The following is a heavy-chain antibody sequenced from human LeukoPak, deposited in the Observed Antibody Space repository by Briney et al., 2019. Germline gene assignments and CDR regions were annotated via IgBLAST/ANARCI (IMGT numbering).Heavy chain of an antibody. CDR2: INPSGGST. CDR1: GYSFSTHW. CDR3: ARGGKRAMAAARGGAFDI. J-gene: IGHJ3*02. Sequence: ASVKVSCKASGYSFSTHWMHWVRQAPGQGLEWMGIINPSGGSTSYAQKFQGRVTMTRDTSTSTVYMELSSLRSEDTAVYYCARGGKRAMAAARGGAFDIWGQGTMVTVSS. D-gene: IGHD6-13*01. V-gene: IGHV1-46*01.